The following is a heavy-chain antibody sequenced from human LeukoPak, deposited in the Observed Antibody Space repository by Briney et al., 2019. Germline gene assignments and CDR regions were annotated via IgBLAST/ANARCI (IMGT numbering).Heavy chain of an antibody. CDR2: ISNSGSTI. J-gene: IGHJ4*02. Sequence: GGSLRLSCAASGFTFSDYYVSWIRQAPGKGLEWVSYISNSGSTIYYADSVKGRFTISRDNAKNSLYLQMNSLRAEDTAVYYCGRHRSGSGTYFIDYWGQGTLVSVSS. V-gene: IGHV3-11*04. D-gene: IGHD3-10*01. CDR1: GFTFSDYY. CDR3: GRHRSGSGTYFIDY.